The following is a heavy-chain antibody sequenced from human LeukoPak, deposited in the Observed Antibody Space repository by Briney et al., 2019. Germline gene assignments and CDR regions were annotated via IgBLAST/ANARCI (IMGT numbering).Heavy chain of an antibody. J-gene: IGHJ5*02. D-gene: IGHD5-24*01. CDR3: AARDGFTGGWFDL. Sequence: ASVKVSCKASGGTFSSYAISWVRQAPGKGLEWMGGFDPEDGETIYAQKFQGRVTMTEDTSTDTAYMELSSLRSEDTAVYYCAARDGFTGGWFDLWGQGTLVTVSS. CDR2: FDPEDGET. CDR1: GGTFSSYA. V-gene: IGHV1-24*01.